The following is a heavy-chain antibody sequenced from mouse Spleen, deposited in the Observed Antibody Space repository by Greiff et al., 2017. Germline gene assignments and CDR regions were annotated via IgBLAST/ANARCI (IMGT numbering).Heavy chain of an antibody. CDR1: GYTFTDYV. CDR2: IYPGSGST. CDR3: ARRGLGDY. J-gene: IGHJ2*01. D-gene: IGHD4-1*01. V-gene: IGHV1-77*01. Sequence: VMLVESGPELVKPGASVKMSCKASGYTFTDYVISWVKQRTGQGLEWIGEIYPGSGSTYYNEKFKGKATLTTDKSSSTAYMQLSRLTSEDSAVYFCARRGLGDYWGQGTTLTVSS.